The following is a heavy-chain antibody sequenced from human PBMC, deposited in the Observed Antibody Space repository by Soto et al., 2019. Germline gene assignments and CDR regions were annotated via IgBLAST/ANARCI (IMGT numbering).Heavy chain of an antibody. CDR3: ARATKVATSFDY. V-gene: IGHV1-2*02. D-gene: IGHD5-12*01. Sequence: QVQLVQSGAEVKKPGASVKVSCKASGYTFTGYYMHWVRQAPGQGLEWMGWINPNSGGTNYAQKFQGGVTMTRDTSNSTAYMELSRLSSDDTAVYYCARATKVATSFDYWGQGTLVTVSS. J-gene: IGHJ4*02. CDR2: INPNSGGT. CDR1: GYTFTGYY.